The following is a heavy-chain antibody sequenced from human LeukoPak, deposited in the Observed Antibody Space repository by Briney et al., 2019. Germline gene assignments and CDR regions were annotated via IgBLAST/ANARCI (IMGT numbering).Heavy chain of an antibody. Sequence: SVKVSCXASGGTFSSYAISWVRQAPGQGLGWMGGMIPIFGTANYAQKFQGRVTITADESTSTAYMELSSLRSEDTAVYYCASVPYYYDSSGYYYDYWGQGTLVTVSS. V-gene: IGHV1-69*13. CDR3: ASVPYYYDSSGYYYDY. J-gene: IGHJ4*02. CDR1: GGTFSSYA. D-gene: IGHD3-22*01. CDR2: MIPIFGTA.